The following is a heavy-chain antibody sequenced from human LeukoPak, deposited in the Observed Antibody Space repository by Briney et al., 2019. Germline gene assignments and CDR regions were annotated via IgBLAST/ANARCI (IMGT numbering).Heavy chain of an antibody. CDR2: ISAYNGNT. CDR1: DYTFTSYG. J-gene: IGHJ4*02. CDR3: ARDIFHWGDYGDSFDY. D-gene: IGHD4-17*01. Sequence: ASVKVSCKASDYTFTSYGISWVRQAPGQGLEWMGWISAYNGNTNYAQKLQGRVTMTTDTSTSTAYMELRSLRSDDTAVYYCARDIFHWGDYGDSFDYWGQGTLVTVSS. V-gene: IGHV1-18*01.